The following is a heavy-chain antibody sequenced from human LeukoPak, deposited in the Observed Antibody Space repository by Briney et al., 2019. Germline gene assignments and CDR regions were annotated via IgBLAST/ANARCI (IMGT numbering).Heavy chain of an antibody. CDR3: ARDLGGNYYDSSGYYDY. V-gene: IGHV4-34*01. Sequence: SETLSLTCSVYGGSLSGYYWSWIRQTPGKGLELIGEINHSGSTTYYPSFKNRVTISVDTSKNQFSLKLSSVTAADTAVYYCARDLGGNYYDSSGYYDYWGQGTLVTVSS. D-gene: IGHD3-22*01. J-gene: IGHJ4*02. CDR1: GGSLSGYY. CDR2: INHSGST.